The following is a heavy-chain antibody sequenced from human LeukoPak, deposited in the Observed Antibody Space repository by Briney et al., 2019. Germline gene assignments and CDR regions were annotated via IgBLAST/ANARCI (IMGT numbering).Heavy chain of an antibody. D-gene: IGHD3-22*01. Sequence: SETLSLTCAVYGGSFSGYYWSWIRQPPGKGLEWIGEINHSGSTNYNPSLKSRVTISVDTSKNQFSVKLSSVTAADTAVYYCARARVVITGGYFDYWGQGTLVTVSS. J-gene: IGHJ4*02. V-gene: IGHV4-34*01. CDR3: ARARVVITGGYFDY. CDR1: GGSFSGYY. CDR2: INHSGST.